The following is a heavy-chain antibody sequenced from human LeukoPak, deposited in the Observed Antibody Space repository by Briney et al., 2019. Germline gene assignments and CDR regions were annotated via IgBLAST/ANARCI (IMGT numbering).Heavy chain of an antibody. CDR3: VREHITIFGVVFNYFDY. CDR2: ITSSSSYI. CDR1: GFTFSSYS. V-gene: IGHV3-21*01. Sequence: PGGSLRLSCAASGFTFSSYSMNWVRQAPGKGLEWVSSITSSSSYIYYADSVKGRFTISRDNAKNSLYLQMNSLRAEDTAVYYCVREHITIFGVVFNYFDYWGQGTLSPSPQ. D-gene: IGHD3-3*01. J-gene: IGHJ4*02.